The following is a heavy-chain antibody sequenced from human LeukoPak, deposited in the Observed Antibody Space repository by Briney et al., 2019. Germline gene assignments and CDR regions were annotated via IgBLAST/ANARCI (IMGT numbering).Heavy chain of an antibody. D-gene: IGHD6-19*01. CDR3: AKDQGVAVTGMYY. Sequence: GGSLRLSCAASGFTFTSFTMSWVRQTPGKGLEWVSSISGTGGNTYYADSVKGRFTISRDNSRNTLYLQMNSLRAEDTAVYYCAKDQGVAVTGMYYWGQGTLVTVSS. J-gene: IGHJ4*02. CDR2: ISGTGGNT. V-gene: IGHV3-23*01. CDR1: GFTFTSFT.